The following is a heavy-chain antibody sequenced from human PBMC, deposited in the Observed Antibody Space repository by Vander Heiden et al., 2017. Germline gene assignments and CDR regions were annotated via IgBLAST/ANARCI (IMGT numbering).Heavy chain of an antibody. CDR2: ISYDESNK. CDR1: GFTFSTYA. D-gene: IGHD3-22*01. V-gene: IGHV3-30*18. CDR3: AKGTSSGYYPPIDY. J-gene: IGHJ4*02. Sequence: QVQPVASGGGVVQPGRSLRLYCAASGFTFSTYAMHWVRQAPGKGPECVAVISYDESNKYHADSVKGRFTISRDNSKNTLYLQMNSLRAEDTAVYYCAKGTSSGYYPPIDYWGQGTLVTVSS.